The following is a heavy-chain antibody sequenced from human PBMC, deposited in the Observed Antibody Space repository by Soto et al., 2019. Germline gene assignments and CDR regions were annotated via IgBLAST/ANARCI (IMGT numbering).Heavy chain of an antibody. J-gene: IGHJ4*02. Sequence: TSETLSLTCTVSGGSISSSSYYWGWIRQPPGKGLEWIGSIYYSGSTYYNPSLKSRVTISVDTSKNQFSLKLSSVTAADTAVYYCATKGQQQLTSFDYWGQGTLVTVSS. CDR2: IYYSGST. D-gene: IGHD6-13*01. CDR3: ATKGQQQLTSFDY. V-gene: IGHV4-39*01. CDR1: GGSISSSSYY.